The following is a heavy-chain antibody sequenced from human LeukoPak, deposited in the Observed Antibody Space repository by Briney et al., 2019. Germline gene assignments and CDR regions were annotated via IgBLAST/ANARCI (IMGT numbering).Heavy chain of an antibody. CDR2: IWFDGSKT. CDR3: AKALGDGKSDF. Sequence: PGGSLRLSCAASGFTFTNFGLDWARQTPDKGLEWLAIIWFDGSKTYYADSVRGRFTISRDDSKNMVYLQMNSLTTEDTGVYYCAKALGDGKSDFWGQGTRVIVSS. J-gene: IGHJ1*01. CDR1: GFTFTNFG. D-gene: IGHD1-26*01. V-gene: IGHV3-33*06.